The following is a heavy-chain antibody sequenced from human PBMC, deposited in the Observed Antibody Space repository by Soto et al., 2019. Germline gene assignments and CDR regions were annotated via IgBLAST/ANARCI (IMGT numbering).Heavy chain of an antibody. CDR3: ATVASTQFDS. Sequence: QVQLQQSGPGLLKPSETLSLTCTVSGVSISSPSYKWGWVRQPPGKGTEWIGSFFYGGRTHYSPSIESRLSISVDTARSQVSLILSSVTAADTDVYYCATVASTQFDSWGQGAVVVVSS. CDR2: FFYGGRT. CDR1: GVSISSPSYK. J-gene: IGHJ4*02. V-gene: IGHV4-39*01. D-gene: IGHD1-1*01.